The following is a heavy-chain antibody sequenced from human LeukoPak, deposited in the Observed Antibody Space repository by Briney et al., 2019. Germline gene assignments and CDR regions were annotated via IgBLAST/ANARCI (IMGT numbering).Heavy chain of an antibody. CDR1: GFTFSSHG. J-gene: IGHJ5*02. CDR2: ISPSSEIT. Sequence: GPTLRLSCAASGFTFSSHGTSWVRQAPGDGLGWVLGISPSSEITYYTDSVKSPFSISRDNSKNTVSLLMNSLRGEDTAVYYCAKALGTVTTPLLGHWGKGTLVTVSS. V-gene: IGHV3-23*01. D-gene: IGHD4-17*01. CDR3: AKALGTVTTPLLGH.